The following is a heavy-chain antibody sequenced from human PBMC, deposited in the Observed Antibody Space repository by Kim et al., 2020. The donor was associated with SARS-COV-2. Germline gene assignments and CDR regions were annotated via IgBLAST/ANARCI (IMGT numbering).Heavy chain of an antibody. CDR2: IKEDGSGK. D-gene: IGHD3-3*01. V-gene: IGHV3-7*03. CDR3: ARGDFRSGFYVNYDMDV. J-gene: IGHJ6*02. CDR1: GFTFSNFW. Sequence: GGSLRLSCAASGFTFSNFWMTWVRQAPGKGLEWVANIKEDGSGKYYVDSVKGRFTISRDNAKNSLYLQMSSLRAEDTAVYYCARGDFRSGFYVNYDMDVWGQGTTVTVFS.